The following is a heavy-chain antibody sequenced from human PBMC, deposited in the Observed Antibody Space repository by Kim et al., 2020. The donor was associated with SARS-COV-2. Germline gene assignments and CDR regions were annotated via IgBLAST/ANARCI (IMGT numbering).Heavy chain of an antibody. V-gene: IGHV3-53*01. CDR3: HAWAAGRSYCNGGSCY. D-gene: IGHD2-15*01. CDR1: GFTGSGNY. CDR2: IYSSGAT. Sequence: GGSLRLSCAASGFTGSGNYMSWVRQAPGKGLEWVSVIYSSGATYYADSVKGRFTIFRDNLKNTLSLQMNSLRAEDTAVYYCHAWAAGRSYCNGGSCYWGQGTLVTVSS. J-gene: IGHJ4*02.